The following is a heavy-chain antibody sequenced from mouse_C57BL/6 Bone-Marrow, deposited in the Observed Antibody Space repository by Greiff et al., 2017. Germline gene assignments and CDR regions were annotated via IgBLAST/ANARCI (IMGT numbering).Heavy chain of an antibody. Sequence: VQLQQSGAELVRPGASVKLSCTASGFNIKDDYMHWVKQRPEQGLEWIGWIDPENGDTEYASKFQGKATITADNSSNTAYLQLSSLTSEDTAVYYCTAWDGGFAYWGQGTLVTVSA. D-gene: IGHD2-3*01. V-gene: IGHV14-4*01. CDR3: TAWDGGFAY. CDR2: IDPENGDT. J-gene: IGHJ3*01. CDR1: GFNIKDDY.